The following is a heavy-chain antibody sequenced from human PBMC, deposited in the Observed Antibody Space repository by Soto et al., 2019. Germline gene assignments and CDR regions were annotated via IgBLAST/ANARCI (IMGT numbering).Heavy chain of an antibody. D-gene: IGHD3-10*01. CDR2: IYYSGST. CDR1: GGSITGYY. Sequence: SETLSLTCTVSGGSITGYYWSWIRQPPGKGLEWIGYIYYSGSTKYNPSLRSRIAISVDTSKNQFSLKLSSVTAADTAVYYCARGRKSHGSGSYYPHSDYWGQGTLVTVSS. J-gene: IGHJ4*02. V-gene: IGHV4-59*12. CDR3: ARGRKSHGSGSYYPHSDY.